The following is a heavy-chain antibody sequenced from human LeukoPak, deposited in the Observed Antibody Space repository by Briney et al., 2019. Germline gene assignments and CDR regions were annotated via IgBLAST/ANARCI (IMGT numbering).Heavy chain of an antibody. CDR1: GFTFSTYW. V-gene: IGHV3-7*01. Sequence: AGGPLRLSCAASGFTFSTYWMNGVRPLPGKGLEWLANIKQDGSQEYYVDSVKGRFTISRVNAKISLYLQLYSRSAEGPAVHYCARDVDRDSWPDSWGQGTLVIVSS. D-gene: IGHD2-15*01. J-gene: IGHJ5*01. CDR3: ARDVDRDSWPDS. CDR2: IKQDGSQE.